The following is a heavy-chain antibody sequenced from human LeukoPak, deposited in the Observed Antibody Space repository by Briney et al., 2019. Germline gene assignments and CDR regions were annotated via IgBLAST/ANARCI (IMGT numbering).Heavy chain of an antibody. V-gene: IGHV3-23*01. CDR3: AKAQVGAILHAFDI. CDR1: GFTFSSCA. D-gene: IGHD1-26*01. CDR2: ITGSGGST. Sequence: GGSLRLACAASGFTFSSCAMNWVRQAPGKGLEWVSAITGSGGSTYYADSVKGRFTISRDNSKNTLYLQMNSLRAEDTAVYYCAKAQVGAILHAFDIWGQGTMVTVSS. J-gene: IGHJ3*02.